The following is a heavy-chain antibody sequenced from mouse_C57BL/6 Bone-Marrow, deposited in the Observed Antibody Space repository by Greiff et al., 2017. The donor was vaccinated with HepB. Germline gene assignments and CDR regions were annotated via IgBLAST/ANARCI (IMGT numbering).Heavy chain of an antibody. CDR3: ARNGFITTVVANTLYWYFDV. V-gene: IGHV1-26*01. CDR1: GYTFTDYY. Sequence: EVQLQQSGPELVKPGASVKISCKASGYTFTDYYMNWVKQSHGKSLEWIGDINPNNGGTSYNQKFKGKATLTVDKSSSTAYMELRSLTSEDSAVYYCARNGFITTVVANTLYWYFDVWGTGTTVTVSS. J-gene: IGHJ1*03. CDR2: INPNNGGT. D-gene: IGHD1-1*01.